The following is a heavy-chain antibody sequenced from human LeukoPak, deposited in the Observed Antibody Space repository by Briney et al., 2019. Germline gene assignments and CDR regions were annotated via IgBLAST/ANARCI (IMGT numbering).Heavy chain of an antibody. Sequence: ASVKVSCKASGYTFTSYGISWVRQAPGQGLEWMGWISAYNGNTNYAQKLQGRVTMTTDTSTSTAYMELRSLRSDDTAVYYCARALMDSGTNYFDYCGQGTLVTVSS. CDR1: GYTFTSYG. V-gene: IGHV1-18*01. CDR3: ARALMDSGTNYFDY. J-gene: IGHJ4*02. D-gene: IGHD5-12*01. CDR2: ISAYNGNT.